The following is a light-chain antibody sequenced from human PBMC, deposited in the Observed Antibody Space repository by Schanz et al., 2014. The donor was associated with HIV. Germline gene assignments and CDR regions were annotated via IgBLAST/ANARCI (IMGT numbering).Light chain of an antibody. CDR2: SNN. CDR3: AAWDDSLNGLV. Sequence: QSVLTQPPSASGTPGQRVTISCSGSSSNIGRNTVNWYHHLPGTAPKLLIYSNNQRPSGVPDRFSGSKSGTSASLAISGLQSEDEADYYCAAWDDSLNGLVFGGGTKVTVL. V-gene: IGLV1-44*01. CDR1: SSNIGRNT. J-gene: IGLJ3*02.